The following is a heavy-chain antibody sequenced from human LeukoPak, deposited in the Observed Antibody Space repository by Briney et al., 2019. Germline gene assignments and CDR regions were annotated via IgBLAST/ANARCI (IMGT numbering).Heavy chain of an antibody. CDR3: ARWGLVAPGSYYCYYMDV. J-gene: IGHJ6*03. D-gene: IGHD2-2*01. CDR1: GYTFTNCG. CDR2: LNAYNGDT. V-gene: IGHV1-18*01. Sequence: WASVKVSCNASGYTFTNCGHSWVRHAPRQGLEWMGWLNAYNGDTHYAQNLQGRLTMTTDTCTSMAFMELRSLRRDDTAVYFCARWGLVAPGSYYCYYMDVWGRGTTVTVSS.